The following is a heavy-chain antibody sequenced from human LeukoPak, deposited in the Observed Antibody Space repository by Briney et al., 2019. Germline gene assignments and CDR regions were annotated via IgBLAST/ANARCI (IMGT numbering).Heavy chain of an antibody. CDR3: ARLGYCSGGSCSNDAFDI. Sequence: GGSLRLSCAASGFTVSSNYMSWVRQAPGKGLEWVSAISGSGAGTYYADSVKGRFAISRDDSKNTLYLQMNSLRAEDTAVYYCARLGYCSGGSCSNDAFDIWGQGTMVTVSS. J-gene: IGHJ3*02. V-gene: IGHV3-53*01. D-gene: IGHD2-15*01. CDR1: GFTVSSNY. CDR2: ISGSGAGT.